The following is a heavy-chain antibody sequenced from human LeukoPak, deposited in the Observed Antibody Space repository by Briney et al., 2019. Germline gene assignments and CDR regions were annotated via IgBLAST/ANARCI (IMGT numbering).Heavy chain of an antibody. CDR3: ARARYELHDYGDYFDYYYYMDV. CDR1: GGSISTYY. D-gene: IGHD4-17*01. Sequence: SETLSLTCTVSGGSISTYYWSWIRQSAGKGLEWIGRIHISGSTTYNPSLKSRVTMSVDTSKNQFSLKMSSVTAADTAIYYCARARYELHDYGDYFDYYYYMDVWGKGTTVTVSS. J-gene: IGHJ6*03. CDR2: IHISGST. V-gene: IGHV4-4*07.